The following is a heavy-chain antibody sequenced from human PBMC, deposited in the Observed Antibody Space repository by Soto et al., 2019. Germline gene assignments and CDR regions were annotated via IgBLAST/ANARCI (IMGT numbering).Heavy chain of an antibody. Sequence: QVQLVQSGAEVKKPGASVKVSCKASGYIFSGFGLSWVRQAPGQGLQWMGWISTYNGNTNYGQNLQGRVTMTTDIAASTAYMELTSLRSDDTAVYYCASGGRSAPMDVWGQGTTVTVSS. V-gene: IGHV1-18*01. CDR2: ISTYNGNT. D-gene: IGHD2-15*01. CDR3: ASGGRSAPMDV. J-gene: IGHJ6*02. CDR1: GYIFSGFG.